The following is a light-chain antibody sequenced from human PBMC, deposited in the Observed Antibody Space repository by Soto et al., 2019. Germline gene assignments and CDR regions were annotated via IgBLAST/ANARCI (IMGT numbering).Light chain of an antibody. Sequence: DIQMTQSPTSLSASVGDRVTITCRASQGIRNFVAWYQQKPGKAPKLLIYAASTLQSGVPSRFSGSGSATDFSLNINSLQTEDVATYSCQKYSSVPVFGPGTKVDIK. CDR1: QGIRNF. CDR3: QKYSSVPV. V-gene: IGKV1-27*01. CDR2: AAS. J-gene: IGKJ3*01.